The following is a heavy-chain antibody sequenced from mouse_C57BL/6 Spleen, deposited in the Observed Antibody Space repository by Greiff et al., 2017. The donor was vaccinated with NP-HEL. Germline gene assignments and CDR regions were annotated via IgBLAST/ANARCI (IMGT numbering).Heavy chain of an antibody. J-gene: IGHJ4*01. CDR2: INPNYGTT. D-gene: IGHD6-1*01. V-gene: IGHV1-39*01. Sequence: VQLKESGPELVKPGASVKISCKASGYSFTDYNMNWVKQSNGKSLEWIGVINPNYGTTSYNQKFKGKATLTVDQSSSTAYMQLNSLTSEDSAVYYCARSWQERHYAMDYWGQGTSVTVSS. CDR1: GYSFTDYN. CDR3: ARSWQERHYAMDY.